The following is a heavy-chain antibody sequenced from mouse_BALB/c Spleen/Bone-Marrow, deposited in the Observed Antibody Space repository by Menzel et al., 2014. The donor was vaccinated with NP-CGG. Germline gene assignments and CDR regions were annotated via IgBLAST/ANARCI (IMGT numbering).Heavy chain of an antibody. J-gene: IGHJ1*01. CDR1: GVDFSRYW. CDR3: ARPGYYGYQDV. V-gene: IGHV4-1*02. Sequence: EADGVDFSRYWMTWVRQAPGKGLEWIGEINPESSTINYTPSLKDKFIISRDNAKNALYLQMSKVRSEDTALYYCARPGYYGYQDVWGAGTTVTVSS. CDR2: INPESSTI. D-gene: IGHD1-2*01.